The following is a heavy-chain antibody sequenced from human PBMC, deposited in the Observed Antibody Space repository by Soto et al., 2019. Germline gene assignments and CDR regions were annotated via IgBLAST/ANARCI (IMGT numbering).Heavy chain of an antibody. CDR2: IFSNDEK. CDR3: ARHGRGVGARPLDY. D-gene: IGHD1-26*01. Sequence: QVTLKESGPVLVKPTETLTLTCTVSGFSLSNARMGVTWIRQPPGKALAWLAHIFSNDEKSYSTSLKSRLTISKDTSKSQVVLTMTNMDPVDTATYYCARHGRGVGARPLDYWGQGTLVTVSS. V-gene: IGHV2-26*01. J-gene: IGHJ4*02. CDR1: GFSLSNARMG.